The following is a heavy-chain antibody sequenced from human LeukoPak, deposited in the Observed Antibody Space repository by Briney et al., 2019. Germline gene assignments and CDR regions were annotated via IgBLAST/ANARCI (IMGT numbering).Heavy chain of an antibody. Sequence: PAGSLILFCAASGVTVSSNYMSWGRQAPGKGLEWVAVIYSGGSTYYADSVKGRFTISIANSKNTLYLQMNILRAEAADTSDCSREGTSGGDGALYYFDYWGQGTLVTVSS. D-gene: IGHD1-14*01. CDR1: GVTVSSNY. V-gene: IGHV3-53*01. CDR3: SREGTSGGDGALYYFDY. CDR2: IYSGGST. J-gene: IGHJ4*02.